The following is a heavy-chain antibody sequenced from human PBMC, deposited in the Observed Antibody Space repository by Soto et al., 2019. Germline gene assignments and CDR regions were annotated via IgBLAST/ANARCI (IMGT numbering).Heavy chain of an antibody. V-gene: IGHV6-1*01. CDR2: TYYRSKWYN. Sequence: SQTLSLTCAISVDIVSSNSAAWNCIRQSPSRGLEWLGRTYYRSKWYNDYAVSVKSRITINPDTSKNQFSLQLNSVTPEDTAVYYCARNYDFWSGYPEGYYFDYWGQGTLVTVSS. CDR1: VDIVSSNSAA. J-gene: IGHJ4*02. CDR3: ARNYDFWSGYPEGYYFDY. D-gene: IGHD3-3*01.